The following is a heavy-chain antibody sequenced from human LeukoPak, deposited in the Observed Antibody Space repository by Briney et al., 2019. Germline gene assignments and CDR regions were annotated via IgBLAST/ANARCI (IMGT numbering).Heavy chain of an antibody. CDR3: AKPLRGWYDFDY. V-gene: IGHV3-23*01. CDR2: INSGGGGA. CDR1: GFTFSTYA. J-gene: IGHJ4*02. Sequence: GGSLRLSCAASGFTFSTYAMSWVRQAPGKGLEWVSGINSGGGGAHYADSVKGRFTISRDNSKNTVYLQVNSLRAEDTAIYYCAKPLRGWYDFDYWGQGTLVTVSS. D-gene: IGHD6-19*01.